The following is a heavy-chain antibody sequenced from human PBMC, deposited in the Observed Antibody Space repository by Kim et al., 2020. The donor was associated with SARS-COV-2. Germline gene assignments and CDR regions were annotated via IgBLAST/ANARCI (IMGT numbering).Heavy chain of an antibody. CDR1: GFTFSSYA. V-gene: IGHV3-23*01. J-gene: IGHJ4*02. Sequence: GGSLRLSCAASGFTFSSYAMSWVRQAPGKGLEWVAAISAEGGSTYYADSVKGRFTISRDNSKNTLFLQMNSLRAEDTAVYYCAKEVWVNMVTCVRKTDLGYWGQGTLVTVSS. CDR3: AKEVWVNMVTCVRKTDLGY. CDR2: ISAEGGST. D-gene: IGHD5-18*01.